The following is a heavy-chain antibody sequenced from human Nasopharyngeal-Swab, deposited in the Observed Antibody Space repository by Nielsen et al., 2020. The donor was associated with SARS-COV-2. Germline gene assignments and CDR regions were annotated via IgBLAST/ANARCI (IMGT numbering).Heavy chain of an antibody. D-gene: IGHD3-16*02. Sequence: SETLSLTCAVYGGSFSGYSWSWIRQPPGKGLEWIGEINHSGGTNYNPSLKSRVTISVDTSKNQFSLKLSSVTAADTAVYYCARGANYDYVWGSYPNYYCMDVWGQGTTVTVSS. V-gene: IGHV4-34*01. CDR2: INHSGGT. CDR3: ARGANYDYVWGSYPNYYCMDV. CDR1: GGSFSGYS. J-gene: IGHJ6*02.